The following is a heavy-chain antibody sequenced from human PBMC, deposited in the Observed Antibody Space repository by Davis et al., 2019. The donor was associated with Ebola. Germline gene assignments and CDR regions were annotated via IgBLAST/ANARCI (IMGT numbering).Heavy chain of an antibody. CDR1: GYTFTSYY. J-gene: IGHJ4*01. V-gene: IGHV1-46*01. Sequence: ASVKVSCKASGYTFTSYYMHWVRQAPGQGLEWMGIINPSGGSTSYAQKFQGRVTMTRDTSTSTVYMELSSLRSEDTAVYYCAASAGTVGKFDYWGQGTLVSVSS. D-gene: IGHD1-14*01. CDR3: AASAGTVGKFDY. CDR2: INPSGGST.